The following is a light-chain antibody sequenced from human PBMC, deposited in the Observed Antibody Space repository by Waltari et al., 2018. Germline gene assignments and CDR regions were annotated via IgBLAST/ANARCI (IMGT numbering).Light chain of an antibody. CDR2: EAS. V-gene: IGKV1-5*03. J-gene: IGKJ1*01. CDR3: QQYNSYSRT. Sequence: DIQMTQSPSTLSASVGDRATITCRASHSISSWLAWYQQKPGNAPKLLIYEASSLESGVPSRFRGSGSGTEFTLTISSLQPDDFATYYCQQYNSYSRTFGQGTKVEIK. CDR1: HSISSW.